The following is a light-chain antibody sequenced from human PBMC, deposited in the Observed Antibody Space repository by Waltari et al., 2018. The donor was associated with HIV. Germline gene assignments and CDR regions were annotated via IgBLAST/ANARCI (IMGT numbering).Light chain of an antibody. CDR1: SSNIENDN. V-gene: IGLV1-47*01. CDR3: VGWDSRLRGYV. J-gene: IGLJ1*01. CDR2: KDT. Sequence: QSVLTQPPSASGAPGQRVTISCSGSSSNIENDNVYWYQQFPGAAPKLLIYKDTQRPSGVPDRFTGSKSDTSASLAIGGLRSDDEADYYCVGWDSRLRGYVFGAGTKVTVL.